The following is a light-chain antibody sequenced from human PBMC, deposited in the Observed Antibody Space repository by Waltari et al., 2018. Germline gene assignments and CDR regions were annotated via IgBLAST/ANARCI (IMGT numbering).Light chain of an antibody. CDR1: SSNLGSNY. J-gene: IGLJ3*02. CDR2: KND. CDR3: ASWDGSLSGRV. V-gene: IGLV1-47*01. Sequence: QSVLTQPPSASGTPGQRVLISCSGSSSNLGSNYVSWYPQIPGTAPKLLIYKNDQLPSGVPDRFSGSKSGTSASLAISWLRSEDEADYFCASWDGSLSGRVFGGGTKLTVL.